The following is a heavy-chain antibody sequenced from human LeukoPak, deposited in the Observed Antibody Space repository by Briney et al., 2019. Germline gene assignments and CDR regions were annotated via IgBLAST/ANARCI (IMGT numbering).Heavy chain of an antibody. D-gene: IGHD1-7*01. J-gene: IGHJ4*02. V-gene: IGHV3-23*01. CDR3: AKGNSGGNFFDN. CDR1: GFTLSSDA. Sequence: GGSLRLSCAPSGFTLSSDAVAWVRPAPGEGLEWVSLISGSGDGTYYAGSVKRRFTISRDNSRHTVELQRNSLRAEDTAVYYCAKGNSGGNFFDNWGRGTLLTVSS. CDR2: ISGSGDGT.